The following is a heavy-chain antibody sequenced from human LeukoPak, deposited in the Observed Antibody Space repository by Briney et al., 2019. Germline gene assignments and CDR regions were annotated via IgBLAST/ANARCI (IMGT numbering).Heavy chain of an antibody. J-gene: IGHJ5*02. CDR3: AREPDGIIAAAGTGWFDP. D-gene: IGHD6-13*01. Sequence: PSETLSLTCTVYGGSISSTGYYWGWIRQPPGKGLEWLGNIYYTGSTYYNPSLKSRVTISVDKSKNQFSLKLSSVTAADTAVYYCAREPDGIIAAAGTGWFDPWGQGTLVTVSS. CDR1: GGSISSTGYY. CDR2: IYYTGST. V-gene: IGHV4-39*07.